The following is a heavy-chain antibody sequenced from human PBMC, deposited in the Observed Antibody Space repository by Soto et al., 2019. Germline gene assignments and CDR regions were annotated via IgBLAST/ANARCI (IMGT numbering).Heavy chain of an antibody. D-gene: IGHD3-22*01. CDR1: GGTFSCYT. J-gene: IGHJ5*02. CDR3: TGAYYDIDGYILDP. V-gene: IGHV1-69*02. CDR2: IIAILGIT. Sequence: GASVKVSCKASGGTFSCYTICWVRQSPGQGLEWMGRIIAILGITNYAQKFQERVTITRDMSTSTVYMELSSLRSEDTAVYYCTGAYYDIDGYILDPWGQGTSVTVSS.